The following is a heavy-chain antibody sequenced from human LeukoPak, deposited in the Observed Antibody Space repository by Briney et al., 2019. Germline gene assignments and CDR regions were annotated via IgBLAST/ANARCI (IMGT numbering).Heavy chain of an antibody. Sequence: GGSLRLSCAASGFTFSSCEMNWVRQAPGKGLEWVSYISSSGKAIYYADSVKVRFTISRDNAKNSLYLQMSSLRAEDTAVYYCARQHYGFWLPADYWGQGTLVTVSS. CDR2: ISSSGKAI. CDR1: GFTFSSCE. CDR3: ARQHYGFWLPADY. J-gene: IGHJ4*02. V-gene: IGHV3-48*03. D-gene: IGHD3-3*01.